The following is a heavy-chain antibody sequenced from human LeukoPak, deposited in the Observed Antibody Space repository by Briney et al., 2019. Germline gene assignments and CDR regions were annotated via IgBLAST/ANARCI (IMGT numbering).Heavy chain of an antibody. J-gene: IGHJ4*02. Sequence: GGSLRLSCAASGFTFSIYAMNWVRQAPGKGLEWVSGISGHGGNTYYADSVRGRFTISRDNSKNTLYLQMNSLRAEDTAVYYCASQPSLSSITDYWGQGTLVTVSS. CDR3: ASQPSLSSITDY. CDR2: ISGHGGNT. CDR1: GFTFSIYA. V-gene: IGHV3-23*01. D-gene: IGHD1-14*01.